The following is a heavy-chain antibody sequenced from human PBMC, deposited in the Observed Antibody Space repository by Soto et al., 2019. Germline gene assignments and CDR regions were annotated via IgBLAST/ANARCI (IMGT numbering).Heavy chain of an antibody. CDR2: IYHSGST. D-gene: IGHD3-3*01. CDR3: AREGKDDFWRGYGMDV. Sequence: SETLSLTCAVSGGSISSGGYSWSWIRQPPGKGLEWIGYIYHSGSTYYNPSLKSRVTISVDRSKNQFSLKLSSVTAADTAVYYCAREGKDDFWRGYGMDVWGQGTTVTVSS. V-gene: IGHV4-30-2*01. J-gene: IGHJ6*02. CDR1: GGSISSGGYS.